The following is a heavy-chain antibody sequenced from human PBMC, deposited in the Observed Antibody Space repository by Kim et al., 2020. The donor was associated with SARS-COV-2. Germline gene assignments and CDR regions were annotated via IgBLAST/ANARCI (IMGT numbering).Heavy chain of an antibody. V-gene: IGHV4-61*01. CDR1: GGSVSSGSYY. D-gene: IGHD3-3*01. CDR3: ARGGRGRFLEWLLPDY. Sequence: SETLSLTCTVSGGSVSSGSYYWSWIRQPPGKGLEWIGYIYYSWSTNYNPSLKSRVTISVDTSKNQFSLKLSSVTAADTAVYYCARGGRGRFLEWLLPDYWGQGTLVTVSS. CDR2: IYYSWST. J-gene: IGHJ4*02.